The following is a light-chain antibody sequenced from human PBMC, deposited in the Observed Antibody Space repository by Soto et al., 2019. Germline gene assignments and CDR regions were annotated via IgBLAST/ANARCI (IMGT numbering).Light chain of an antibody. CDR3: QQRSNWPPDT. CDR1: QSVSSN. CDR2: DAS. J-gene: IGKJ5*01. Sequence: EIVMTQSPATLSVSPGERATLSCRASQSVSSNLAWYQQKPGQAPRPLIYDASNRATGIPARFSGSGSGTDFTLTISSLEPEDFAVYYCQQRSNWPPDTFGQGTRLEI. V-gene: IGKV3-11*01.